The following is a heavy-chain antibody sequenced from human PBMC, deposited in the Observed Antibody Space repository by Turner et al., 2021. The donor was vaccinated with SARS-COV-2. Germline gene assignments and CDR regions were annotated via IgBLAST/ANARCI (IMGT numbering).Heavy chain of an antibody. CDR2: VHPDGTT. Sequence: QVQLQQWGAGPLKPSDPLSLICAVNGGSLSGDYWTWSRQPPGKGLEWIGEVHPDGTTYYNPSLKSRVSMSVDTSKNQVSLKLNYVTDAETALYYGERGDDPRKSGVVWGQGTLVTVSS. J-gene: IGHJ4*02. D-gene: IGHD3-3*01. CDR1: GGSLSGDY. V-gene: IGHV4-34*01. CDR3: ERGDDPRKSGVV.